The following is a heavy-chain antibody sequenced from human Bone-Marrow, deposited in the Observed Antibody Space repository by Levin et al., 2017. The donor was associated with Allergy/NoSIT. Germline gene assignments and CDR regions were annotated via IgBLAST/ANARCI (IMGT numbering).Heavy chain of an antibody. CDR1: GYTFTGYY. J-gene: IGHJ4*02. D-gene: IGHD5-18*01. V-gene: IGHV1-2*02. CDR2: INPNSGGT. CDR3: ARDRYSYGYQTPGDY. Sequence: GASVKVSCKASGYTFTGYYMHWVRQAPGQGLEWMGWINPNSGGTNYAQKFQGRVTMTRDTSISTAYMELSRLRSDDTAVYYCARDRYSYGYQTPGDYWGQGTLVTVSS.